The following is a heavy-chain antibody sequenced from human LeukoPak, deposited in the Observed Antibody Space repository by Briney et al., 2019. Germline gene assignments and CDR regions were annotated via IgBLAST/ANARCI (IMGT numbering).Heavy chain of an antibody. V-gene: IGHV3-21*01. CDR1: GFTFSSYS. CDR2: ISGSSSYI. D-gene: IGHD3-22*01. J-gene: IGHJ4*02. Sequence: GGSLRLSCAASGFTFSSYSMNWVRQAPGKGLEWVSSISGSSSYIYYADSVKGRFTISRDNAKNSLYLQMNRLRAEDTAVYYCARELGYYYDSIGYWGQGTLVTVSS. CDR3: ARELGYYYDSIGY.